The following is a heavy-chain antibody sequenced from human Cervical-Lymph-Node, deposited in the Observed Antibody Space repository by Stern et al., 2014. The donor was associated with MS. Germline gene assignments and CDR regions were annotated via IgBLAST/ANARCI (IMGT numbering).Heavy chain of an antibody. CDR2: ITFDGSSR. J-gene: IGHJ3*02. CDR1: GFIFSNSA. Sequence: QVQLVQSGGGAVQPGRSLRLSCAASGFIFSNSAMHWVRQAPGKGLEWVSTITFDGSSRYYTDSVKGRFTISRVNSENTLSLQLNTPRPDYTAVYYCASGTSNEFGPFDMWGQGAMVTVSS. D-gene: IGHD3-16*01. V-gene: IGHV3-30*04. CDR3: ASGTSNEFGPFDM.